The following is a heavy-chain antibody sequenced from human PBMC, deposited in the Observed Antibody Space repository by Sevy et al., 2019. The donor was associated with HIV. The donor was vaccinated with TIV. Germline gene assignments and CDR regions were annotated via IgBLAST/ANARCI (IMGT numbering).Heavy chain of an antibody. CDR3: ANWMAAAGPRRENPDSDAFDI. D-gene: IGHD6-13*01. CDR2: FDPEDGET. Sequence: ASVKVSCKVSGYTLTELSMHWVRQAPGKGLEWMGGFDPEDGETIYAQKFQGRVTMTEDTSTDTAYMELSSLRSEDTAVYYCANWMAAAGPRRENPDSDAFDIWGQGTMVTVSS. V-gene: IGHV1-24*01. CDR1: GYTLTELS. J-gene: IGHJ3*02.